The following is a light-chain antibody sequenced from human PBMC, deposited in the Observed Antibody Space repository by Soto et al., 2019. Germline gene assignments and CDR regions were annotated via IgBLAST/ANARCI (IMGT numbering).Light chain of an antibody. Sequence: QSALTQPASVSGSPGQSITISCSGTSSDIGAYDYVCWYQQHPGKAPKLMIYDVRVRPSGVSVRFSGSKSGDTASLTISGLQAEDVAHYYCSSYSGSSTLLFGGGTKVTVL. CDR2: DVR. V-gene: IGLV2-14*03. CDR3: SSYSGSSTLL. J-gene: IGLJ2*01. CDR1: SSDIGAYDY.